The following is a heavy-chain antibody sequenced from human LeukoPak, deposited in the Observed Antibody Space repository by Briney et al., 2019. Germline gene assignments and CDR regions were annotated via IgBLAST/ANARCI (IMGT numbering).Heavy chain of an antibody. V-gene: IGHV3-21*01. J-gene: IGHJ4*02. CDR3: ARDVSIAARPDYFDY. D-gene: IGHD6-6*01. Sequence: GGSLRLSCAASGFTFSSYSMNWVRQAPGMGLEWVSSISSSSSYIYYADSVKGRFTISRDNAKNSLYLQMNSLRAEDTAVYYCARDVSIAARPDYFDYWGQGTLVTVSS. CDR2: ISSSSSYI. CDR1: GFTFSSYS.